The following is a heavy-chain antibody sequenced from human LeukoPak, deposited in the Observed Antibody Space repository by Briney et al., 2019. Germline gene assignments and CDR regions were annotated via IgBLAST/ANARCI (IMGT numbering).Heavy chain of an antibody. CDR3: TEGSCSGGSCYSTS. Sequence: GGSLRLSCTASGFTFGDYTMNWVRQAPGKGLEWVGFIRSKAYGRTIEYAASVKGRFTISRDDSKSIAYLQLTSLKTEDTAVYYCTEGSCSGGSCYSTSWGQGTLVTVSS. CDR1: GFTFGDYT. J-gene: IGHJ5*02. D-gene: IGHD2-15*01. V-gene: IGHV3-49*04. CDR2: IRSKAYGRTI.